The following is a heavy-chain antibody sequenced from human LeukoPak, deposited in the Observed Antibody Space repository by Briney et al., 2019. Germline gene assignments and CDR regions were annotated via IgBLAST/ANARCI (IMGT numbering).Heavy chain of an antibody. J-gene: IGHJ4*02. Sequence: QPGRSLRLSCAASGFTFSSYGMHWVRQAPGKGLEWVAVISYDGSNEYYADSVKGRFTISRDNSKNTLYLQMNSLRAEDTAVYYCANHFYNLAAWGQGTLVIVSS. CDR2: ISYDGSNE. CDR1: GFTFSSYG. CDR3: ANHFYNLAA. V-gene: IGHV3-30*18. D-gene: IGHD1-14*01.